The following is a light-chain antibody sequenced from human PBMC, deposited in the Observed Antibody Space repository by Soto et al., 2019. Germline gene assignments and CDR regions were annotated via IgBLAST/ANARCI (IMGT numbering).Light chain of an antibody. CDR2: DVS. CDR1: SSDVGGYNY. V-gene: IGLV2-14*01. CDR3: SSYTSSSTSYV. Sequence: SVLTQPASVSWSPGQSITISCTGTSSDVGGYNYVSWYQQHPGKAPKLMIYDVSNRPSGVSNRFSGSKSGNTASLTISGLQAEDEADYYCSSYTSSSTSYVFGTGTKVTVL. J-gene: IGLJ1*01.